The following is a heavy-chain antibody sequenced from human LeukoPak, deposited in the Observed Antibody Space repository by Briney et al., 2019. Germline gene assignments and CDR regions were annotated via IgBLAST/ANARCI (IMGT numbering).Heavy chain of an antibody. CDR3: ARASRTPNYCSGGSCDPWCFDY. CDR2: IDPNSGGA. Sequence: ASVKVSCRASGYTFTGYYIHWVRQAPGQGLEWMGWIDPNSGGANYAQKFQGRVTMTRDASISTAYMELNSLRSDDTAVYYCARASRTPNYCSGGSCDPWCFDYWGQGTLVTVSS. D-gene: IGHD2-15*01. J-gene: IGHJ4*02. V-gene: IGHV1-2*02. CDR1: GYTFTGYY.